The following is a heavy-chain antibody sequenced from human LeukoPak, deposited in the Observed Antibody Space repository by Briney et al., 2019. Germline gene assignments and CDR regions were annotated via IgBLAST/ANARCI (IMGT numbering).Heavy chain of an antibody. CDR2: ISSSSSTI. D-gene: IGHD4-11*01. V-gene: IGHV3-48*04. CDR1: GFTFSSYS. CDR3: ARPLTTHYYYYMDV. Sequence: GGSLRLSCAASGFTFSSYSMNWVRQAPGKGLEWVSYISSSSSTIYYADSVKGRFTISRDNAKNSLYLQMNSLRAEDTAVYYCARPLTTHYYYYMDVWGKGTTVTVSS. J-gene: IGHJ6*03.